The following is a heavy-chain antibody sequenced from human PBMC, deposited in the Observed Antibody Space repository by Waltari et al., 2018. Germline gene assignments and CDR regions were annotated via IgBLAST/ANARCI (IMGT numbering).Heavy chain of an antibody. V-gene: IGHV1-2*02. CDR2: INPRSGDT. D-gene: IGHD4-17*01. CDR3: ARGAYGDYRSHFDY. CDR1: GHTFLSLH. Sequence: QTQLVRSGAEVKRPGASVQVSCTASGHTFLSLHIHWVRQAPGQGLERMGWINPRSGDTNYGQQVPGRVTMTRDASINTAYMELNRLTSDDTAVYYCARGAYGDYRSHFDYWGQGTLVSVSS. J-gene: IGHJ4*02.